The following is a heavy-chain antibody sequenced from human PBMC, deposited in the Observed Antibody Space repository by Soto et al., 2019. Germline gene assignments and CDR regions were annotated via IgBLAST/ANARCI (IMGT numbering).Heavy chain of an antibody. CDR1: GGSVSSYY. D-gene: IGHD6-19*01. Sequence: SETLSLTCTVSGGSVSSYYWSWIRQPPGKGLEWIGYIYYSGSTNYNPSLKSRVTISVDTSKNQFSLKLSSVTAADTAVYYCARTPGIVVDGTILCYFDYRGQGTLVTVSS. J-gene: IGHJ4*02. V-gene: IGHV4-59*02. CDR2: IYYSGST. CDR3: ARTPGIVVDGTILCYFDY.